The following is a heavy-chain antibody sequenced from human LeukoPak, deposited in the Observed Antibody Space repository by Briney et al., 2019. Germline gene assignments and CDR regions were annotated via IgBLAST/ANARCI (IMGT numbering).Heavy chain of an antibody. Sequence: GGSLRLSCAASGFTFSSYSMNWVRQAPGKGLEWVSSISSSSSYIYYADSVKGRFTISRDNAKNTLHLQMNSLRAEDTAVYYCAREKHDAFDIWGEGTMVTVSS. CDR2: ISSSSSYI. J-gene: IGHJ3*02. V-gene: IGHV3-21*01. CDR3: AREKHDAFDI. CDR1: GFTFSSYS.